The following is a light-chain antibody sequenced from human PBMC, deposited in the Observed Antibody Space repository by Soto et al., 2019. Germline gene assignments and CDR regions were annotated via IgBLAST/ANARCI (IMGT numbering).Light chain of an antibody. J-gene: IGKJ2*01. CDR3: QQRSNWPPYT. CDR1: QSVSSY. Sequence: EIVLTQSPATLSLSPGDRATLSCRASQSVSSYLAWYQQKPGQAPRLLIYDASNRATGIPARFSGSGSGTDGTLTISSLEPEDFAVYYCQQRSNWPPYTFGQGTKLEIK. V-gene: IGKV3-11*01. CDR2: DAS.